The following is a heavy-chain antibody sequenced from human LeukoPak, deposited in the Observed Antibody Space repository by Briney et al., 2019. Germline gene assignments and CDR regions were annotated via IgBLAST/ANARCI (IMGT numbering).Heavy chain of an antibody. CDR3: ARDRDPSSPYDAFDI. CDR2: INPTGGST. Sequence: ASVKVSCKASGYTFTSYYMHWVRQAPGQGLEWMGLINPTGGSTGYAQKFQGRVTMTRDMSTSTDYMELSSLRSEDTAIYYCARDRDPSSPYDAFDIWGQGTMVTVSS. J-gene: IGHJ3*02. CDR1: GYTFTSYY. D-gene: IGHD3-10*01. V-gene: IGHV1-46*01.